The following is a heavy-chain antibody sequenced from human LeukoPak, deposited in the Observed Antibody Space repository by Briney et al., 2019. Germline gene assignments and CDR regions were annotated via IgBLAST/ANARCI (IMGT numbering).Heavy chain of an antibody. V-gene: IGHV3-23*01. CDR1: GFTFSSYA. D-gene: IGHD3-22*01. J-gene: IGHJ4*02. CDR3: AKSSYYDSSGYYREYYFDC. Sequence: PGGSLRLSCAASGFTFSSYAMSWVRQAPGKGLEWVSAISGSGGSTYYADSVKGRFTISRDNSKNTLYLQMNSLRAEDTAVYYCAKSSYYDSSGYYREYYFDCWGQGTLVTVSS. CDR2: ISGSGGST.